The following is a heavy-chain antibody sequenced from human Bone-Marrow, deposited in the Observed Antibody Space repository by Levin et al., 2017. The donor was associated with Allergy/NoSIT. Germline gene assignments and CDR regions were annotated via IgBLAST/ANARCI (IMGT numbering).Heavy chain of an antibody. Sequence: GESLKISCAASGFTFSSYGMHWVRQAPGKGLEWVAVIWYDGSNKYYADSVKGRFTISRDNSKNTLYLQMNSLRAEDTAVYYCARACSGGSCYSVDYWGQGTLVTVSS. D-gene: IGHD2-15*01. V-gene: IGHV3-33*01. CDR3: ARACSGGSCYSVDY. CDR1: GFTFSSYG. CDR2: IWYDGSNK. J-gene: IGHJ4*02.